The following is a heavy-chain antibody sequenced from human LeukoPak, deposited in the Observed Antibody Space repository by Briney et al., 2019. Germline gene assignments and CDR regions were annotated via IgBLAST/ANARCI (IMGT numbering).Heavy chain of an antibody. CDR2: ISGSGGST. CDR3: AKLPSPYYYDSSGYYPPLFDY. Sequence: PGGSLRLSCVASGFTFSDHYMDWVRQAPGKGLEWVSAISGSGGSTYYADSVKGRFTISRDNSKNTLYLQMNSLRAEDTAVYYCAKLPSPYYYDSSGYYPPLFDYWGQGTLVTVSS. D-gene: IGHD3-22*01. V-gene: IGHV3-23*01. CDR1: GFTFSDHY. J-gene: IGHJ4*02.